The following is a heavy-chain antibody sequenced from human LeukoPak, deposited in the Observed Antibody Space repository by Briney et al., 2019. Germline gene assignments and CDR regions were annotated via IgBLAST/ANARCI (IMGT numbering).Heavy chain of an antibody. CDR2: INHSGST. V-gene: IGHV4-38-2*02. CDR1: GYSISSGYY. Sequence: PSETLSLTCTVSGYSISSGYYWGWIRQPPGKGLEWIGEINHSGSTNYNPSLKSRVTISVDTSKNQFSLKLSSVTAADTAVYYCARMGVGWLVQGEFDYWGQGTLVTVSS. D-gene: IGHD6-19*01. CDR3: ARMGVGWLVQGEFDY. J-gene: IGHJ4*02.